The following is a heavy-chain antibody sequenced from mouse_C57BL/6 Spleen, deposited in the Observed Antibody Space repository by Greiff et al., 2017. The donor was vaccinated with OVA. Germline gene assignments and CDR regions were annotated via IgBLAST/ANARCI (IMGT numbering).Heavy chain of an antibody. CDR3: AGLYDYDGGFAY. Sequence: VKLMESGPGLVAPSQSLSITCTVSGFSLTSYAISWVRQPPGKGLEWLGVIWTGGGTNYNSALKSRLSISKDNSKSQVFLKMNSLQTDDTARYYCAGLYDYDGGFAYWGQGTLVTVSA. V-gene: IGHV2-9-1*01. D-gene: IGHD2-4*01. CDR1: GFSLTSYA. CDR2: IWTGGGT. J-gene: IGHJ3*01.